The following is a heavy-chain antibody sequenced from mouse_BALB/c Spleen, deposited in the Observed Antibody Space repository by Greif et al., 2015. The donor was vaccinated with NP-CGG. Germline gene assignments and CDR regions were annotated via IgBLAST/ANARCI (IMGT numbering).Heavy chain of an antibody. CDR3: ARDFDY. J-gene: IGHJ2*01. CDR2: IDPENGNT. CDR1: GFNIKDYY. Sequence: VRLQQSGAELVRPGALVKLSCKASGFNIKDYYMHWVEQRPEQGLEWIGWIDPENGNTIYDPKFQGKASITADTSSNTACLQLSSLTSEDTAVYYCARDFDYWGQGTTLTVSS. V-gene: IGHV14-1*02.